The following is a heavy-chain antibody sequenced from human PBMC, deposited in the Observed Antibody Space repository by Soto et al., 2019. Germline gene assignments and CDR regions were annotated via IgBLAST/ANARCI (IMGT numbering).Heavy chain of an antibody. CDR2: ISGYNGNT. V-gene: IGHV1-18*01. CDR3: AREGPAPYYYYGMDV. Sequence: QVQLVQSRGEVKKPGASVKVSCKTSGYSFTTYGISWVRQAPGQGLEWMGWISGYNGNTNYAQKLQGRVTMTTVTSTSTAYMELRSLRSDDTAVYYCAREGPAPYYYYGMDVWGQGSTVTVSS. CDR1: GYSFTTYG. J-gene: IGHJ6*02.